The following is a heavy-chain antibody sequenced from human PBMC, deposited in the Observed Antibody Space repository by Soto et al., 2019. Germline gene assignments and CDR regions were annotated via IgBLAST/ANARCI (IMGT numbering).Heavy chain of an antibody. CDR3: ARDDSSGYLYFDY. J-gene: IGHJ4*02. CDR2: INAGNGNT. CDR1: GYTFTSYG. Sequence: GASVKVSCKASGYTFTSYGISWVRQAPGQRLEWMGWINAGNGNTKYSQKFQGRVTITRDTSASTAYMELSSLRSEDTAVYYCARDDSSGYLYFDYWGQGTLVTVSS. D-gene: IGHD3-22*01. V-gene: IGHV1-3*01.